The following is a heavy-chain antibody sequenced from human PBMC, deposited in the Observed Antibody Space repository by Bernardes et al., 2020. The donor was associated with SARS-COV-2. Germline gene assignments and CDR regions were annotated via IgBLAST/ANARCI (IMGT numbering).Heavy chain of an antibody. Sequence: SETLSLTCSVSGGSINSGRYYWTWVRQHPGKGLEWIGYISYSGTTDYNPSLKSRLTISGDKSKTQFSLRLDSVTAADTAIYYCARESQGEADLRYFDLWGRSILVTV. D-gene: IGHD2-21*01. V-gene: IGHV4-31*03. CDR1: GGSINSGRYY. CDR2: ISYSGTT. J-gene: IGHJ2*01. CDR3: ARESQGEADLRYFDL.